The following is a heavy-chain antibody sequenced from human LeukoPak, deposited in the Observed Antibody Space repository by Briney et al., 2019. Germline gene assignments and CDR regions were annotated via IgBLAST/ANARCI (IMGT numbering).Heavy chain of an antibody. D-gene: IGHD6-19*01. CDR1: GYTFATYS. V-gene: IGHV1-18*01. CDR3: ARGHSSGRDYYFDT. CDR2: ISGYSGST. J-gene: IGHJ4*02. Sequence: ASVKVFCKTSGYTFATYSINRVRQAPGQGLEWMGWISGYSGSTNYAQKPQGRVTMTTDTSTTTAYMELRSLKSDDTAVYYCARGHSSGRDYYFDTWGQGTLVTVSS.